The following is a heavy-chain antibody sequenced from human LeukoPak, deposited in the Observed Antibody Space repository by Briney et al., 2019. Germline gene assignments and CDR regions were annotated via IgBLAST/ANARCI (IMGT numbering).Heavy chain of an antibody. J-gene: IGHJ4*02. V-gene: IGHV4-39*07. Sequence: SETLSLTCTVSGGSISSSSYYWGWIRQPPGKGLEWIGSIYYSGSTYYNPSLKSRVTISVDTSKNQFSLKLSSVTAADTAVYYCARDTIYGGDYWGQGTLVTVSS. CDR1: GGSISSSSYY. CDR3: ARDTIYGGDY. D-gene: IGHD3-10*02. CDR2: IYYSGST.